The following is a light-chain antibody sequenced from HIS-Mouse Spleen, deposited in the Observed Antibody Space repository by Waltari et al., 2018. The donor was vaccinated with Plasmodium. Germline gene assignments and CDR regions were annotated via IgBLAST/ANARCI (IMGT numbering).Light chain of an antibody. V-gene: IGKV1-6*01. CDR2: AAS. CDR1: QGIRND. CDR3: LQDYNYPYT. J-gene: IGKJ2*01. Sequence: VTITCRASQGIRNDLGWYQQKPGKAPKLLIYAASSLQSGVPSRFSGSGSGTDFTLTISSLQPEDFATYYCLQDYNYPYTIGQGTKLEIK.